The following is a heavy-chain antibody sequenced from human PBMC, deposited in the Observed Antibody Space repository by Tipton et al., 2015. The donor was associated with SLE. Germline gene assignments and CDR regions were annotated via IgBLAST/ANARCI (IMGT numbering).Heavy chain of an antibody. Sequence: QSGPEVKKPGASVKVSCKASGYTFTGYYMHWVRQAPGQGLEWMGGIIPVFGSTTYARNFQGRLSITADDSTSTAYMELRSLRSDDTAVYYCARSTYDYDSSGPLGWGQGTLVTVSS. V-gene: IGHV1-69*13. CDR3: ARSTYDYDSSGPLG. J-gene: IGHJ4*02. CDR2: IIPVFGST. D-gene: IGHD3-22*01. CDR1: GYTFTGYY.